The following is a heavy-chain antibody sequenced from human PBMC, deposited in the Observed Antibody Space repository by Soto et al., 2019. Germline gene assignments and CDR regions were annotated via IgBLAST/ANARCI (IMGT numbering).Heavy chain of an antibody. V-gene: IGHV4-31*03. D-gene: IGHD4-4*01. CDR3: AKTRAGTVSYFDY. J-gene: IGHJ4*02. CDR1: GGSLSSGGYY. Sequence: QVQLQESGPGLVKPSQTLSLTCTVSGGSLSSGGYYWSWIRQHPGKGLGWIGYIYYCGSTYYNPSLKSRVTIAVDTSKNQFSLKLSSVTAADTAVYYCAKTRAGTVSYFDYWGQGTLVTVSS. CDR2: IYYCGST.